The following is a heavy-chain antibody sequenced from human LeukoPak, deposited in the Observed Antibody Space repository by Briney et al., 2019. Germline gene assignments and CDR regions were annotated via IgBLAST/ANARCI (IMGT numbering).Heavy chain of an antibody. J-gene: IGHJ4*02. CDR3: ARVTFVRWLVPAAMITGPFDY. D-gene: IGHD2-2*01. CDR1: GFTFSDYY. Sequence: GGSLRLSCAASGFTFSDYYMSWIRQAPGKGLEWVSYISSSSSYTNYADSVKGRFTISRDNAKNSLYLQMNSLRAEDTAVYYCARVTFVRWLVPAAMITGPFDYWGQGTLVTVSS. V-gene: IGHV3-11*06. CDR2: ISSSSSYT.